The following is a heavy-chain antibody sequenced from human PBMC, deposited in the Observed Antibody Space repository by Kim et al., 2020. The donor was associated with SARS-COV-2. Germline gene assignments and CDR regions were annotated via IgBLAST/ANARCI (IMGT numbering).Heavy chain of an antibody. CDR3: ARHGGAVAASTNWFDP. V-gene: IGHV4-39*01. CDR1: GGSISSSSYY. CDR2: IYYSGST. D-gene: IGHD6-19*01. Sequence: SETLSLTCTVSGGSISSSSYYWGWIRQPPGTGLAWIGSIYYSGSTYYNPSLKSRVTISVDTSKNQLSLKLSSVTAADTAVYYCARHGGAVAASTNWFDPWDQGTLVTGSS. J-gene: IGHJ5*02.